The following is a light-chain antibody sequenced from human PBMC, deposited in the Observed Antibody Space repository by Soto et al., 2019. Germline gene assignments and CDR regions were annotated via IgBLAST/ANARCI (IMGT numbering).Light chain of an antibody. V-gene: IGKV3-15*01. CDR1: QSVSSS. CDR3: QQYNNWPPYT. CDR2: GVS. J-gene: IGKJ2*01. Sequence: EIMMTQSPATLSVSPGERATLSCRASQSVSSSLAWYQQKPGQAPRLLIYGVSTRATGIPARFSGSGSGTEFTLTISSLQSEDFAVYYCQQYNNWPPYTFGQGTKVDIK.